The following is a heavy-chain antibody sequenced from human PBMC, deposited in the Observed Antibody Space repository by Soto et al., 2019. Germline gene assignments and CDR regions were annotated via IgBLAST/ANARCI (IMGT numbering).Heavy chain of an antibody. Sequence: QVQLVQSGAEVKKPGSSVKVSCKASGGTFSSYAISWVRQAPGQGLEWMGGIIPIFGTANYAQKFQGRVTITADESTSTAYMELSSLRSEDTAVYYCAYSIAVADPGLYNWFDPWGQGTLVTVSS. CDR2: IIPIFGTA. D-gene: IGHD6-19*01. CDR3: AYSIAVADPGLYNWFDP. V-gene: IGHV1-69*01. J-gene: IGHJ5*02. CDR1: GGTFSSYA.